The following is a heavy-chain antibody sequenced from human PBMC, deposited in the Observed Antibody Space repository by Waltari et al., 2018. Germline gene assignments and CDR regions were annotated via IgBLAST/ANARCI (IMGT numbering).Heavy chain of an antibody. Sequence: QVQLQESGPGLVKPSQTLSLTCTVSDGSIRNDHYYWSWIRQPPGKGLEWIAYIYYNGNTYDNPSLKSRINISIDPSNNQFSLNLSSVTAADTAVYYCARDNSGYQRIDYWGQGALVTVSS. D-gene: IGHD3-22*01. CDR1: DGSIRNDHYY. V-gene: IGHV4-30-4*01. CDR3: ARDNSGYQRIDY. J-gene: IGHJ4*02. CDR2: IYYNGNT.